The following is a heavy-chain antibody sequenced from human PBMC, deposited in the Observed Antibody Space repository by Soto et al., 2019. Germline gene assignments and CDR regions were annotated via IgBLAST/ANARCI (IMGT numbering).Heavy chain of an antibody. CDR1: GVSMRTGGYY. CDR3: VTNRCFDFYYFDS. Sequence: QVQLQESGPGLVKPSQTLSLTCAVSGVSMRTGGYYWTWIRQDPGKGLEWIGYVYFSGTTYYNPSLKNRVTMSVEMSKNQFSLNLTSVSAADTAVYYCVTNRCFDFYYFDSWGQGTLVTVSS. CDR2: VYFSGTT. V-gene: IGHV4-31*11. J-gene: IGHJ4*02. D-gene: IGHD5-12*01.